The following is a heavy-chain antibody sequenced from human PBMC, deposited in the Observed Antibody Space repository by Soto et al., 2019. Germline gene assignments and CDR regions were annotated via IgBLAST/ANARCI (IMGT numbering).Heavy chain of an antibody. D-gene: IGHD3-22*01. J-gene: IGHJ4*02. Sequence: SETLSLTCAVYGGSFSGYYWSWIRQPPGKGLEWIGEINHSGSTNYNPSLKSRVTISVDTSKNQFSLKLSSVTAADTAVYYCARGPNYYDSSGYDYWGQGXLVTVSS. V-gene: IGHV4-34*01. CDR1: GGSFSGYY. CDR3: ARGPNYYDSSGYDY. CDR2: INHSGST.